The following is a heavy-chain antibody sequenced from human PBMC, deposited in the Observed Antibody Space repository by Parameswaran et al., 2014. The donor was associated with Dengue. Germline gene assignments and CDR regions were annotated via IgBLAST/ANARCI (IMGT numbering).Heavy chain of an antibody. Sequence: VRQAPGKGLEWIGSIYYSGSTYYNPSLKSRVNISEDTSKNRISLKLSSVTAADTAVYYCARHEEWNGRFDPWGQGTLVTVSS. D-gene: IGHD1-1*01. J-gene: IGHJ5*02. CDR2: IYYSGST. CDR3: ARHEEWNGRFDP. V-gene: IGHV4-39*01.